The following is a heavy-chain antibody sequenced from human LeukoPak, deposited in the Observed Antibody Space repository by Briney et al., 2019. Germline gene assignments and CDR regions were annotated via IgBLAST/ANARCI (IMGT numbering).Heavy chain of an antibody. CDR3: ARTTEAHSWRTRYYDYYMDV. CDR1: GGSISSSPYY. J-gene: IGHJ6*03. D-gene: IGHD6-13*01. Sequence: PSETLSLTCTVSGGSISSSPYYWGWIRQPPGKGLEWIGSIYYSGTTHYNPSLESRVTISVDTSKNQFSLKLSSVTAADTAVYYCARTTEAHSWRTRYYDYYMDVWGKGPTVTVSS. CDR2: IYYSGTT. V-gene: IGHV4-39*07.